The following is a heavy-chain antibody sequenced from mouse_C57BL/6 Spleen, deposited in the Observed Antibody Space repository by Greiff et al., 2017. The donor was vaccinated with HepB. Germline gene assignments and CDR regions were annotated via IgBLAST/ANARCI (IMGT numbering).Heavy chain of an antibody. CDR3: AREGYDYENAMDY. CDR1: GYSITSGYY. J-gene: IGHJ4*01. V-gene: IGHV3-6*01. Sequence: ESGPGLVKPSQSLSLTCSVTGYSITSGYYWNWIRQFPGNKLEWMGYISYDGSNNYNPSLKNRISITRDTSKNQFFLKLNSVTTEDTATYYCAREGYDYENAMDYWGQGTSVTVSS. CDR2: ISYDGSN. D-gene: IGHD2-4*01.